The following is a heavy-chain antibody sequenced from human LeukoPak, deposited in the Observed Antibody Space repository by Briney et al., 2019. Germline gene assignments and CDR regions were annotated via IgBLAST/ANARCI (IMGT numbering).Heavy chain of an antibody. Sequence: SVKVSCRASGGTFSSYAISWVRQAPGQGLEWMGGIIPIFGTANYAQKFQGRVTITADKSTSTAYMELSSLRSEDTAVYYCARMNYHDSGGSNWFDPWGQGTLVTVSS. CDR1: GGTFSSYA. CDR3: ARMNYHDSGGSNWFDP. J-gene: IGHJ5*02. CDR2: IIPIFGTA. D-gene: IGHD3-10*01. V-gene: IGHV1-69*06.